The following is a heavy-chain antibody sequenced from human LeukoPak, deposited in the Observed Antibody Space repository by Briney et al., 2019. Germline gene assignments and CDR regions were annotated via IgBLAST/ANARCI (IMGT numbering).Heavy chain of an antibody. D-gene: IGHD1-1*01. V-gene: IGHV3-30*18. CDR3: AKDLNGIYDYYGMDV. CDR2: ISHDGRNK. Sequence: PAESLRLSCAASGSTLSDYAMHWVRQAPGKGLEWGAVISHDGRNKINAGSVKGRVIISRDNSRNTLDLQMSSLRAEDTAVYYCAKDLNGIYDYYGMDVWGQATTVTVSS. CDR1: GSTLSDYA. J-gene: IGHJ6*02.